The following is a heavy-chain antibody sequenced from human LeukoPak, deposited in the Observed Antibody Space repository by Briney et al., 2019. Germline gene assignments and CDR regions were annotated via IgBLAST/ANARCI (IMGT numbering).Heavy chain of an antibody. Sequence: GGSLRLSCAASGFTFSSYAMSWVRQAPGKGLEWVSAISGSGGSTYYADSVKGRFTISRDNSKNTLYLQMNSLRAEDTAVYYCAKAAYYYGSGSYSFQHWGQGTLVTVSS. D-gene: IGHD3-10*01. V-gene: IGHV3-23*01. CDR3: AKAAYYYGSGSYSFQH. J-gene: IGHJ1*01. CDR1: GFTFSSYA. CDR2: ISGSGGST.